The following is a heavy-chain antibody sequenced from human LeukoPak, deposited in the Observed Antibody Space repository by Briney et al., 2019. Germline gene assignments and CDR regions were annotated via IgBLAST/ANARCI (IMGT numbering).Heavy chain of an antibody. Sequence: GGSLRLSCAASGFTFSSYGMHWVRQAPGKGLEWVAVISYDGSNKYYADSVKGRFTISRDNSKNTLYLQMNSLRAEDTAVYYYAKDSLAAAGKFDYWGQGTLVTVSS. CDR2: ISYDGSNK. CDR1: GFTFSSYG. CDR3: AKDSLAAAGKFDY. V-gene: IGHV3-30*18. J-gene: IGHJ4*02. D-gene: IGHD6-13*01.